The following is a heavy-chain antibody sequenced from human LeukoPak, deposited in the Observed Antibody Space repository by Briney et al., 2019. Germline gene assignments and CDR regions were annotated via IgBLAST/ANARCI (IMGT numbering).Heavy chain of an antibody. D-gene: IGHD3-22*01. CDR3: ARVSRGNYYDSSGYYWDDY. CDR2: INGSGSRT. V-gene: IGHV3-23*01. Sequence: PGGSLRLSCAASGFTFSSYAMSWVRQAPGKGLEWVSDINGSGSRTYYADSVKGRFTISRDNSKNTLYLQMNSLRAEDTAVYYCARVSRGNYYDSSGYYWDDYWGQGTLVTVSS. J-gene: IGHJ4*02. CDR1: GFTFSSYA.